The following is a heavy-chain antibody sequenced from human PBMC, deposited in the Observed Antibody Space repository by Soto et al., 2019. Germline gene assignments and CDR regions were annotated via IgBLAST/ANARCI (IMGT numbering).Heavy chain of an antibody. CDR1: GFTVSSNY. J-gene: IGHJ2*01. D-gene: IGHD6-13*01. V-gene: IGHV3-66*01. Sequence: EVQLLESGGGLVQPGGSLRLSCAASGFTVSSNYMSWVRQAPGKGLEWVSVIYSGGSTYYADSVKGRFTISRDNSKNTLYLQMNSLRAEDTAVYYCARGGYSSSWYDLDWYFDLWGRGTLVTVSS. CDR3: ARGGYSSSWYDLDWYFDL. CDR2: IYSGGST.